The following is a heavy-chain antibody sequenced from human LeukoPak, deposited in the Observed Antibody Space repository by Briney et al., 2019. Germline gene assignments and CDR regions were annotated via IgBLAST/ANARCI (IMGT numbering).Heavy chain of an antibody. V-gene: IGHV4-34*01. CDR1: GGSFSGYY. Sequence: PSETLSLTCAVYGGSFSGYYWCWIRQRPGKGLEWMGEINHSGNTNYNPSLKSRVTISVDTSKNQFSLKLTSMAAADTAVYYCARVPSTLRRHEKQWLVINYYYYYMHVWRKKPRVRVSS. J-gene: IGHJ6*03. CDR3: ARVPSTLRRHEKQWLVINYYYYYMHV. CDR2: INHSGNT. D-gene: IGHD6-19*01.